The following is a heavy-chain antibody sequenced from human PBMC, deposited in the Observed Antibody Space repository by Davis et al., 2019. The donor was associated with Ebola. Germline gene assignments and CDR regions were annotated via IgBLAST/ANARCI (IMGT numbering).Heavy chain of an antibody. J-gene: IGHJ4*02. V-gene: IGHV3-7*03. CDR1: GFSFSGYW. CDR2: INEDGTEL. D-gene: IGHD4-11*01. CDR3: ARDRDYSRRFDY. Sequence: GESLKISCSVSGFSFSGYWMSWVRQAPGKGLEWVANINEDGTELYYVDSVKGRFTISRDNTKNPLFLQMNSLRVDDSAVYYCARDRDYSRRFDYWGQGTLVTVSS.